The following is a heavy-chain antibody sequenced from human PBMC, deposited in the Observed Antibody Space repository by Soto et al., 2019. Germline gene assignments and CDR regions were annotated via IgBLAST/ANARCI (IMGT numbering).Heavy chain of an antibody. V-gene: IGHV3-30-3*01. J-gene: IGHJ4*02. CDR1: GFTFSSYA. Sequence: PGESLKISCAASGFTFSSYAMHWVRQAPGEGLEWVAVISYDGSNKYYADSVKGRFTISRDNSKNTLYLQMNSLRAEDTAVYYCATLPRTYYFDYWGQGTLVTVSS. CDR2: ISYDGSNK. CDR3: ATLPRTYYFDY.